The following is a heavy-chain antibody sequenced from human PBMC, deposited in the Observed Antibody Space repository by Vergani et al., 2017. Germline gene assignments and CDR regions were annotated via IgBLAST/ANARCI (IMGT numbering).Heavy chain of an antibody. J-gene: IGHJ4*02. D-gene: IGHD6-19*01. CDR3: ARAKRGRLAVGATDS. V-gene: IGHV7-4-1*01. Sequence: QVQLVQSGSELKKPGASVKVSCKASGYTFTTYAMNWVRQAPGQGLEWMGWINTNTGNPSYARGFTGRFVFSLDTSISTAYLQIGSLKAEDTAVYFCARAKRGRLAVGATDSWGQGTLLTVSS. CDR2: INTNTGNP. CDR1: GYTFTTYA.